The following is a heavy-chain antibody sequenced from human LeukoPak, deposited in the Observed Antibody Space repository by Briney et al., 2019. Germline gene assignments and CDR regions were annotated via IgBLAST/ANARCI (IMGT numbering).Heavy chain of an antibody. CDR1: GYTFTNYV. D-gene: IGHD3-10*01. J-gene: IGHJ3*01. CDR3: ARRVRGVVIFSRAQGSFDL. Sequence: ASVQVSCQDSGYTFTNYVIYWVRQATGQGLEWMGWMHPSHGDTGYAQKFQGRVTMTRTTSTTTAYMELSSLRSDDTAVYYCARRVRGVVIFSRAQGSFDLWGQGTLVTVSS. V-gene: IGHV1-8*01. CDR2: MHPSHGDT.